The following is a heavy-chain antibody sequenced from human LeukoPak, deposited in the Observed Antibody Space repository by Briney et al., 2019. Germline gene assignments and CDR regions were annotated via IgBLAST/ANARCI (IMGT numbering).Heavy chain of an antibody. V-gene: IGHV4-59*01. D-gene: IGHD2-2*01. J-gene: IGHJ3*02. CDR1: GGSISSDC. CDR2: IYYSGST. CDR3: ARFPLYCSSTSCYGDAFDI. Sequence: SETLSLTCTVSGGSISSDCWSWIRQPPGKGLEWIGYIYYSGSTNYNPSLKSRVTISVDTSKNQFSLKLSSVTAADTAVYYCARFPLYCSSTSCYGDAFDIWGQGTMVTVSS.